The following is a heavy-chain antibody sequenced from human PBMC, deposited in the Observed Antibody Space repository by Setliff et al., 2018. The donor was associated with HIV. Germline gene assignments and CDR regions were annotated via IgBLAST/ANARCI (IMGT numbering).Heavy chain of an antibody. J-gene: IGHJ6*03. D-gene: IGHD3-10*01. CDR1: GYSFTSYW. CDR2: IYPGDSDT. CDR3: ARLSGDTDYYYYYYMDV. V-gene: IGHV5-51*01. Sequence: GASLKISCKGSGYSFTSYWIGWVRQMPGKGLEWMGIIYPGDSDTRYSPSFQGQVTISADKSISTAYLQWSSLKASDTAMYYCARLSGDTDYYYYYYMDVWGKGTTVTVSS.